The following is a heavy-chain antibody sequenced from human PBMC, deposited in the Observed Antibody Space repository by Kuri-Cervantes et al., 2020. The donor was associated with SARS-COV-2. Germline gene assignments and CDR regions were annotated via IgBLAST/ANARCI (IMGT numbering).Heavy chain of an antibody. V-gene: IGHV3-53*01. CDR1: GFAVRNTY. Sequence: GGSLRLSCAASGFAVRNTYMAWVRQAPGKGLECVSVIYSGSNTYYADSVKGRFTISRDSSKNTLYLQMNSLRAEDTAVHYCARLLARIPSYHHSLFVYYFDYWGQGPLVTVSS. D-gene: IGHD2-2*01. CDR2: IYSGSNT. CDR3: ARLLARIPSYHHSLFVYYFDY. J-gene: IGHJ4*02.